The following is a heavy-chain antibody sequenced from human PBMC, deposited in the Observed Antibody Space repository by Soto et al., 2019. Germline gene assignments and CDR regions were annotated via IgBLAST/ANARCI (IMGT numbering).Heavy chain of an antibody. CDR2: INPSGGST. Sequence: ASVKVSCKASGYTFTSYYMHWVRQAPGQGLEWMGIINPSGGSTNYADSVKGRFTISRDNAMNSLYLQMNSLRAEDTAVYYCAKKLHTGRGWPQVIYGGQGTRAPFPS. J-gene: IGHJ4*02. CDR3: AKKLHTGRGWPQVIY. D-gene: IGHD6-19*01. V-gene: IGHV1-46*04. CDR1: GYTFTSYY.